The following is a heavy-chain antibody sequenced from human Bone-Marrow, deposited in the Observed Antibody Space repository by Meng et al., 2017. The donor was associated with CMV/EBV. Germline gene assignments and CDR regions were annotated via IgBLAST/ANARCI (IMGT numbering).Heavy chain of an antibody. CDR3: AKDIRGSYYDDYYTMDV. J-gene: IGHJ6*02. Sequence: GESLKISCVASGFSFSKHWMSWVRQAPGKGLEYLANINLYGSEKYYMDSVKGRFTISRDNAKNSLFLQMNSLRAEDTAVYYCAKDIRGSYYDDYYTMDVWGQGTTVTVSS. D-gene: IGHD1-26*01. CDR1: GFSFSKHW. V-gene: IGHV3-7*01. CDR2: INLYGSEK.